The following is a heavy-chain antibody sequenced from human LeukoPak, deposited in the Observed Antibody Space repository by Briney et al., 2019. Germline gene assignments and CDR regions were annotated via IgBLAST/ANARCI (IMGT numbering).Heavy chain of an antibody. CDR2: VDPDDGQR. CDR3: AAVSGHYTLLDA. CDR1: GYTLNDIS. D-gene: IGHD4-11*01. Sequence: GASVTVPCTISGYTLNDISVHWVRQPPGKGLEWMGGVDPDDGQRVYAQRFQGRVTMTEDTSTNTAYMELSRLRSEDTAVYFCAAVSGHYTLLDAWGQGALVTVST. V-gene: IGHV1-24*01. J-gene: IGHJ5*02.